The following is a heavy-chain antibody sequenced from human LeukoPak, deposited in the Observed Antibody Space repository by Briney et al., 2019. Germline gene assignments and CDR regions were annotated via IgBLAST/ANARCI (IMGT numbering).Heavy chain of an antibody. J-gene: IGHJ2*01. V-gene: IGHV3-23*01. D-gene: IGHD3-3*01. CDR3: AKIGVTGSWFFDL. CDR1: GFTFSNHG. CDR2: ISANSVYT. Sequence: GGSLRLSCVASGFTFSNHGMSWVRQDPGKGLEWVSSISANSVYTCYAASVKGRFTISRDNSKNTLFLQMNNMGAEDTAIYFCAKIGVTGSWFFDLWGRGTLLSVSS.